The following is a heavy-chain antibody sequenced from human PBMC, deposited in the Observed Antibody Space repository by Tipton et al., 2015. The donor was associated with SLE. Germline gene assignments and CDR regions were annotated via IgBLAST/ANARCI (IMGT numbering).Heavy chain of an antibody. CDR1: GYSISRSYY. CDR3: ARGRMFASERRDWFDP. V-gene: IGHV4-38-2*01. J-gene: IGHJ5*02. CDR2: IYQSENT. Sequence: TLSLTCVVSGYSISRSYYWGWIRKPPGKGLQRVGSIYQSENTFYNPSLRSRVTISVDTSKNQFSLKLTSVTAADSALYYCARGRMFASERRDWFDPWGQGKLVIVSS. D-gene: IGHD3-10*01.